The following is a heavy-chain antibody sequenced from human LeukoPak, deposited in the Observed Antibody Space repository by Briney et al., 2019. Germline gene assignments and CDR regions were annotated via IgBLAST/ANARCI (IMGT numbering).Heavy chain of an antibody. CDR2: IIPILGMA. CDR3: ARERVHDYPGYFDY. J-gene: IGHJ4*02. Sequence: SVKVSCKASGGTFSSYAISWVRQAPGQGLEWMGRIIPILGMANYAQKFQGRVTITADKSTSTAYMELSSLRSEDTAVYYCARERVHDYPGYFDYWGQGTLVTVSS. D-gene: IGHD4-17*01. V-gene: IGHV1-69*04. CDR1: GGTFSSYA.